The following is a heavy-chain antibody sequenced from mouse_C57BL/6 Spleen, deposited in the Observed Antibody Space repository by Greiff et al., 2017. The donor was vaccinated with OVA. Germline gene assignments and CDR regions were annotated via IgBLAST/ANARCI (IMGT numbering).Heavy chain of an antibody. CDR1: GFTFSDYG. CDR2: ISSGSSTI. J-gene: IGHJ4*01. D-gene: IGHD1-3*01. V-gene: IGHV5-17*01. CDR3: ARSHNYLYAMDY. Sequence: EVHLVESGGGLVKPGGSLKLSCAASGFTFSDYGMHWVRQAPEKGLEWVAYISSGSSTIYYADTVKGRFTISRDNAKNTLFLQMTSLRSEDTAMYYCARSHNYLYAMDYWGQGTSVTVSS.